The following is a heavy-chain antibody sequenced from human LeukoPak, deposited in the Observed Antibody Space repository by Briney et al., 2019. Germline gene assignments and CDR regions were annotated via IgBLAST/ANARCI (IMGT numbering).Heavy chain of an antibody. Sequence: QTGGSLRLSCTASGFTFSSYGMHWVRQSPGKGLEWVAVIWYDGSNKYYADSVKGRFTISRDNSKNTLYLQTNSLRAEDTAVYYCARDSGICDIVATPDDYWGQGTLVTVSS. CDR2: IWYDGSNK. CDR3: ARDSGICDIVATPDDY. D-gene: IGHD5-12*01. CDR1: GFTFSSYG. J-gene: IGHJ4*02. V-gene: IGHV3-33*01.